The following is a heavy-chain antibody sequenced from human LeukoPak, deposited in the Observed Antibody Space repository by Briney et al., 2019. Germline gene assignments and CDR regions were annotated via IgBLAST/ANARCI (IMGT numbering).Heavy chain of an antibody. CDR1: GGTFSSYA. CDR3: ARLRTAMVIEYYFDY. Sequence: ASVKVSCKASGGTFSSYAISWVRQAPGQGLEWMGGIIPIFGTANYAQKFQGRVTITTDESTSTAYMELSSLRSEDTAVYCCARLRTAMVIEYYFDYWGQGTLVTVSS. V-gene: IGHV1-69*05. D-gene: IGHD5-18*01. J-gene: IGHJ4*02. CDR2: IIPIFGTA.